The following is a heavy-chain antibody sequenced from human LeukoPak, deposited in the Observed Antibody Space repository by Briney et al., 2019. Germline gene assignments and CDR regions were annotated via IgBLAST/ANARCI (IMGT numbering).Heavy chain of an antibody. CDR1: GYTFTGYY. J-gene: IGHJ4*02. CDR3: ARGIVGATTGD. Sequence: ASVKVSCKASGYTFTGYYMHWVRQAPGQGLEWMGWINPNSGGKNYAQKCRVTMTRDTSISTAYMELSRLRSEDTAVYYCARGIVGATTGDWGQGTLVTVSS. CDR2: INPNSGGK. V-gene: IGHV1-2*02. D-gene: IGHD1-26*01.